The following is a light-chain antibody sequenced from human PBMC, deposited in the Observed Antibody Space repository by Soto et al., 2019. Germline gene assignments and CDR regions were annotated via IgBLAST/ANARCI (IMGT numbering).Light chain of an antibody. CDR3: QQYPNLPWT. CDR2: DTS. CDR1: QDISNY. V-gene: IGKV1-33*01. Sequence: DIQMTQSPSSLSASIGDRVTITCQASQDISNYLNWYQQKPGKAPKLLIYDTSNLETGVPSRFSGGGSGTSYVITISGLQPEDIATYYRQQYPNLPWTFGRGTKVDIK. J-gene: IGKJ1*01.